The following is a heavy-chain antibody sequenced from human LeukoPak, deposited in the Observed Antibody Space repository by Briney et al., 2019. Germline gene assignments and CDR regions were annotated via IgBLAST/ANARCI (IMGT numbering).Heavy chain of an antibody. D-gene: IGHD6-13*01. Sequence: GASVKVSCKASGYTFTGYYMHWVRQAPGQGLEWMGWINPNSGGTNYAQKFQGWVTMTRDTSISTAYMELSRLRSDDTAVYYCARSGRGIAAAAFDYWGQGTLVTVSS. CDR1: GYTFTGYY. V-gene: IGHV1-2*04. CDR3: ARSGRGIAAAAFDY. CDR2: INPNSGGT. J-gene: IGHJ4*02.